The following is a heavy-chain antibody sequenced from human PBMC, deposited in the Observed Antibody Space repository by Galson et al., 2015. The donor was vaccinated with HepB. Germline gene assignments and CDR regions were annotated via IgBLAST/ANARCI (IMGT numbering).Heavy chain of an antibody. CDR3: AREEVLWFGEFHAFDI. Sequence: SETLSLTCAVYGGSFSGSYWSWIRQPPGKGLEWIGEINHSGSTNYNPSLKSRVTISVDTSKNQFSLKLSSVTAADTAVYYCAREEVLWFGEFHAFDIWGQGTMVTVSS. CDR2: INHSGST. D-gene: IGHD3-10*01. CDR1: GGSFSGSY. J-gene: IGHJ3*02. V-gene: IGHV4-34*01.